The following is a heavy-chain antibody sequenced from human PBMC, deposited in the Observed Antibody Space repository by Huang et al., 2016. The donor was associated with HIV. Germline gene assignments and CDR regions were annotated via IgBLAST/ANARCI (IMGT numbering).Heavy chain of an antibody. CDR2: ISGKYRTT. V-gene: IGHV3-48*01. J-gene: IGHJ4*02. Sequence: EVQLVESGGRLVQPGGSLRLSCEASGFAFSTYSMNWVRQVPGKGLEWMSYISGKYRTTKYADSAKGRFTISRDNAKNSLFLQMNSLRLEDTAMYYCARGYMPPADYWGQGTLVTVAS. CDR1: GFAFSTYS. CDR3: ARGYMPPADY. D-gene: IGHD2-2*01.